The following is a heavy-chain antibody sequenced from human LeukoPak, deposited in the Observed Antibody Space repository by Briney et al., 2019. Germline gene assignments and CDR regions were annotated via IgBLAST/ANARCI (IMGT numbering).Heavy chain of an antibody. V-gene: IGHV3-30*02. CDR2: IRYDGSNK. J-gene: IGHJ2*01. Sequence: PGGSLRLSCAASGFTFSSYGMHWVRQAPGKGLEWVAFIRYDGSNKYYADSVKGRFTISRDNSKNTLYLQMNSLRAEDTAVYYCARGDGDYAVRYFDLWGRGTLVTVSS. CDR1: GFTFSSYG. D-gene: IGHD4-17*01. CDR3: ARGDGDYAVRYFDL.